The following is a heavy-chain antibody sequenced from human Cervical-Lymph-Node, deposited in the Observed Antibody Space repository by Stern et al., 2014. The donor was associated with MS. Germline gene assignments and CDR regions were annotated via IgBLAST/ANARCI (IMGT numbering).Heavy chain of an antibody. V-gene: IGHV4-59*08. Sequence: QVQLQESGPGLVKPSETLSLTCAVSGGSISSRYWGWIRQPPGKGLEWIGLISHSGDTKYNPSPTSPVTISLDTSKHQVSLKETPVTAADTAVYYCARLSTAVDFWGQGTLVTVSS. J-gene: IGHJ4*02. CDR2: ISHSGDT. CDR1: GGSISSRY. CDR3: ARLSTAVDF.